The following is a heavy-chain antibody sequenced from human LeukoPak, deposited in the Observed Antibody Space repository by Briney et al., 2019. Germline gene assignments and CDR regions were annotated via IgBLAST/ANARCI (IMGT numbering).Heavy chain of an antibody. CDR1: GGTFSGYA. D-gene: IGHD4-17*01. CDR3: ARETTVTTDYYYYGMDV. V-gene: IGHV1-69*13. Sequence: SVKVPCTASGGTFSGYAIDWVRQAPGQGLEWMGGIIPIFGTTNYAQKFQGRVTITADESTSTAYMELSSLRSEDTAVYYCARETTVTTDYYYYGMDVWGQGTTVTVSS. J-gene: IGHJ6*02. CDR2: IIPIFGTT.